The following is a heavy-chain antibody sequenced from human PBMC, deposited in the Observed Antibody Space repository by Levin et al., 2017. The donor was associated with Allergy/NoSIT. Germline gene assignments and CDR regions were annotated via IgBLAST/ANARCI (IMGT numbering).Heavy chain of an antibody. J-gene: IGHJ4*02. CDR2: INQGGSVT. Sequence: GSLKISCASSGFTFTNYWMNWVRQAPGKGLEWVGNINQGGSVTHYGDSVRGRFTISRDNARNSFYLQMNSLRAEDTALYYCARDYFSSGSFDSWGQGTLVTVSS. CDR3: ARDYFSSGSFDS. CDR1: GFTFTNYW. V-gene: IGHV3-7*01. D-gene: IGHD3-10*01.